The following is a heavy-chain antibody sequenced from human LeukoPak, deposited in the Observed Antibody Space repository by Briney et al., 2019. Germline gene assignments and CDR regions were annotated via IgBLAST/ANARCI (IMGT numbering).Heavy chain of an antibody. CDR2: IYPGDSDT. J-gene: IGHJ4*02. CDR1: GYSFTSYW. D-gene: IGHD3-22*01. V-gene: IGHV5-51*01. Sequence: GEPLKISCKGSGYSFTSYWIGWVRQMPGKGLEWMGIIYPGDSDTRYSPSFQGQVTISADKSISTAYLQWSSLKASDTAMYYCARRGVYAYYYNSSGYRSEPFDYWGQGTLVTVSS. CDR3: ARRGVYAYYYNSSGYRSEPFDY.